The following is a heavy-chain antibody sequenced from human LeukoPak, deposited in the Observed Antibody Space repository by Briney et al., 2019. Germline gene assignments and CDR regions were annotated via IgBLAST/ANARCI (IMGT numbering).Heavy chain of an antibody. CDR2: IYHSGST. Sequence: PSQTLSLTCAVSGGSISSGGYSWSWIRQPPGKGLEWIGSIYHSGSTYYNPSLKSRVTISVDTSKNQFSLKLSSVTAADTAVYYCARARGYCSSTSCLAPAVFDYWGQGTLVTVSS. V-gene: IGHV4-30-2*03. J-gene: IGHJ4*02. D-gene: IGHD2-2*01. CDR3: ARARGYCSSTSCLAPAVFDY. CDR1: GGSISSGGYS.